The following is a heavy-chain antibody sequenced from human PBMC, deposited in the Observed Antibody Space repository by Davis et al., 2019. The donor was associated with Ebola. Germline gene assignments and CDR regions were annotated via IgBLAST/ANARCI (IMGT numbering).Heavy chain of an antibody. J-gene: IGHJ5*02. CDR1: GFTFRNYA. Sequence: GESLKISCTASGFTFRNYAMHWVRQAPGKGLEWLAVISFDGNNRHHADSVKGRFTISRDNSKNTLYLQVNSLTTEDTAVYYCAKVGDQLSFPGWLDPWGQGTLVTVSS. CDR2: ISFDGNNR. CDR3: AKVGDQLSFPGWLDP. V-gene: IGHV3-30-3*01. D-gene: IGHD2-2*01.